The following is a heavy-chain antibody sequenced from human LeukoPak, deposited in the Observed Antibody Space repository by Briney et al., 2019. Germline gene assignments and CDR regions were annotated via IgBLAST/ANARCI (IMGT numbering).Heavy chain of an antibody. Sequence: SETLSLTCTVSGYSISSGYYWGWIRQPPGKGLEWIGSIYHSGSTYYNPSLKSRVTISVDTSKNQFSLKLSSVTAADTAVYHCARHIAAAGTIWGQGTLVTVSS. CDR2: IYHSGST. CDR1: GYSISSGYY. CDR3: ARHIAAAGTI. V-gene: IGHV4-38-2*02. D-gene: IGHD6-13*01. J-gene: IGHJ4*02.